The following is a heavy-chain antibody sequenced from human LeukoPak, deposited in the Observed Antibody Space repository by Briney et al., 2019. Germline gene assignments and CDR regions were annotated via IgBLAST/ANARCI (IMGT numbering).Heavy chain of an antibody. CDR2: IYYSGST. CDR3: ARRDGYNSPFDY. Sequence: SETLSLTCTVSGGSISRYYWSWIRQPPGKGLEWIGYIYYSGSTNYNPSLKSRVTISVDTSKNQFSLKLSSVTAADTAVYYCARRDGYNSPFDYWGQGTLVTVSS. D-gene: IGHD5-24*01. J-gene: IGHJ4*02. V-gene: IGHV4-59*08. CDR1: GGSISRYY.